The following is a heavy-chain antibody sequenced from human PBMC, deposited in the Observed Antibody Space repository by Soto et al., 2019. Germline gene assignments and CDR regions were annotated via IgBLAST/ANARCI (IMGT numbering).Heavy chain of an antibody. J-gene: IGHJ4*02. D-gene: IGHD6-19*01. CDR3: AKGHGSGWYDGEY. V-gene: IGHV3-23*01. CDR1: GFTFSSYA. CDR2: ISGSGGTT. Sequence: EVQMLESGGGLVQPGGSLRLSCAASGFTFSSYAMTWVRQAPGKWLEWVSAISGSGGTTYYADSVKGRFTISRDNSKNTLYLQMNSLRAEDTALYYCAKGHGSGWYDGEYWGQVTLVTVSS.